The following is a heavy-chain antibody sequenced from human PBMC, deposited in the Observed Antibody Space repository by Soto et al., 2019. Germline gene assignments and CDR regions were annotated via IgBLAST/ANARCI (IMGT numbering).Heavy chain of an antibody. CDR2: ISYDGSNK. J-gene: IGHJ4*02. CDR1: GFTFSSYA. V-gene: IGHV3-30-3*01. CDR3: ARDMDSSGWYYFDY. Sequence: ESGGGVVQPGRSLRLSCAASGFTFSSYAMHWVRQAPGKGLEWVAVISYDGSNKYYADSVKGRFTISRDNSKNTLYLQMNSLRAEDTAVYYCARDMDSSGWYYFDYWGQGTLVTVSS. D-gene: IGHD6-19*01.